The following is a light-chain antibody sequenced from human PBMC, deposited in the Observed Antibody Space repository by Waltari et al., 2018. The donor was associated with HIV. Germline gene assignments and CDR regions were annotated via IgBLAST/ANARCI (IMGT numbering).Light chain of an antibody. V-gene: IGKV1-8*01. J-gene: IGKJ4*01. Sequence: AIRMTQSPPSFSASTGDRVTVSCRASQDINGRLVWYQQKPGKAPRLLIHGASTLQSGVPSRFNGSGSGTDFTLTITCLQSEDFATYYCQQYYSYPLTFGGGTQVEI. CDR3: QQYYSYPLT. CDR2: GAS. CDR1: QDINGR.